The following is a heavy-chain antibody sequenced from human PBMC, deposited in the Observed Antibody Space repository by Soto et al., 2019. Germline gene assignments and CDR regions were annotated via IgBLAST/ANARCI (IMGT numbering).Heavy chain of an antibody. CDR1: GGSISSGGYY. V-gene: IGHV4-61*08. D-gene: IGHD2-21*01. J-gene: IGHJ4*02. Sequence: SESLSLTCTVSGGSISSGGYYWSWIRQPPGKRLEWIGYIYYSGITNYNPSLKSRVTISVDTSKNQFSLKLSSVTAADTAVYYCARDRCGGDCFDYWGQGTLVTVSS. CDR2: IYYSGIT. CDR3: ARDRCGGDCFDY.